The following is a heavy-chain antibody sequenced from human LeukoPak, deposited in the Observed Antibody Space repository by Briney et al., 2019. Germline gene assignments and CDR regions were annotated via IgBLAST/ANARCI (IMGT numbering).Heavy chain of an antibody. Sequence: SETLSLTCAVYGGSFSGYYWSWIRQPPGKGLEWIGEINHSGSTNYNPSLKSRVTISVDTSKNQFSLKLSSVTAADTAVYYCAREGTVIDKGIDYWGQGTLVTVSS. V-gene: IGHV4-34*01. D-gene: IGHD4-17*01. J-gene: IGHJ4*02. CDR1: GGSFSGYY. CDR3: AREGTVIDKGIDY. CDR2: INHSGST.